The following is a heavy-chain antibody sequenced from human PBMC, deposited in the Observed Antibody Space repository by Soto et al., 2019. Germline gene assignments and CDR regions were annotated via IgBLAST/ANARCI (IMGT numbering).Heavy chain of an antibody. J-gene: IGHJ5*02. D-gene: IGHD2-15*01. CDR1: GYIFTSYG. CDR3: AGGGVGAASGWFDP. V-gene: IGHV1-18*01. CDR2: ITAYNGNT. Sequence: QVQLVQSGAEVKKPGASVKVSCKASGYIFTSYGITWVRQAPGQGLEWMGWITAYNGNTNYAQKFQGRVTMTTDTSTTTAYRELRSLRSDDTAVYYCAGGGVGAASGWFDPWGQGTLVTVSS.